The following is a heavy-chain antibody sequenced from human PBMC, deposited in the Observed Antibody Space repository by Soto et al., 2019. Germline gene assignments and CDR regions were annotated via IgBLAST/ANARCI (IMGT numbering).Heavy chain of an antibody. CDR2: IIPILGIA. CDR3: AREEYYYGSGAFFDY. CDR1: GGTFSSYT. V-gene: IGHV1-69*08. J-gene: IGHJ4*02. Sequence: QVQLVQSGAEVKKPGSSVKVSSKASGGTFSSYTISWVRQAPGQGLEWMGRIIPILGIANYAQKFQGRVTITAYKSTSTAYMELSSLRSEDTAVYYCAREEYYYGSGAFFDYWGQGTLVTASS. D-gene: IGHD3-10*01.